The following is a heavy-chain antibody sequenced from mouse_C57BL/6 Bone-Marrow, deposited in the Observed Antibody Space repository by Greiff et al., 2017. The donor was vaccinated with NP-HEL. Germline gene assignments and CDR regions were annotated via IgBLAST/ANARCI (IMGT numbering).Heavy chain of an antibody. J-gene: IGHJ3*01. CDR2: IDPSDSYT. CDR3: ARGPHYYGSSYYFAY. CDR1: GYTFTSYW. Sequence: QVQLQQPGAELVMPGASVKLSCKASGYTFTSYWMHWVKQRPGQGLEWIGEIDPSDSYTNSNQKFKGKSTLTVDKSSSTAYMQLSSLTSEDSAVYYCARGPHYYGSSYYFAYWGQGTLVTVSA. D-gene: IGHD1-1*01. V-gene: IGHV1-69*01.